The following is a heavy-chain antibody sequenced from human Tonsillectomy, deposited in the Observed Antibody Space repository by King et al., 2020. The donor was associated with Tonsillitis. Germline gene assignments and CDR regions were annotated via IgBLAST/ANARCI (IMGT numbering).Heavy chain of an antibody. Sequence: VQLVESGGGLVQPGGSLRLSCAASGFTVSTYYMNWVRQAPGKGLEWVSVIYSGGSTYYADSAKGRFTISRDNSKNTLYLQMNSLRAEDTAVYYCARDIAAAGLFDYWGQGTLVTVSS. CDR3: ARDIAAAGLFDY. D-gene: IGHD6-13*01. V-gene: IGHV3-66*01. CDR2: IYSGGST. J-gene: IGHJ4*02. CDR1: GFTVSTYY.